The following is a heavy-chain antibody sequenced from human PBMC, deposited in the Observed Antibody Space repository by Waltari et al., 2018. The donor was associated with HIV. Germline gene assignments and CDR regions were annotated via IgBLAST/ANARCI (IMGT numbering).Heavy chain of an antibody. CDR2: IKNCGGP. CDR1: GGSFNGYY. D-gene: IGHD6-13*01. J-gene: IGHJ5*02. V-gene: IGHV4-34*01. CDR3: AGAAAGTLSWFDP. Sequence: QVQLQQWGAGLLKPSETLSLTCAVYGGSFNGYYWSWIRQPPGKGLEWIGKIKNCGGPNYNPSRKSRVTISVDTSKNQFSLNLSSVTAANTAVYYCAGAAAGTLSWFDPWGQGTLVTVSS.